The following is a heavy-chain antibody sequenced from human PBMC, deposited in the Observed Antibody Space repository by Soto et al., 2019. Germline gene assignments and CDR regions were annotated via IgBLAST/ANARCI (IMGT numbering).Heavy chain of an antibody. CDR2: VSAYNGER. CDR1: GYTFTNYG. D-gene: IGHD6-6*01. Sequence: QVQLVQSGAEVKKPGASVKVSCKASGYTFTNYGINWVHKAPGQGLEWLGWVSAYNGERRYAKRVQTRVIMTTDTSTTPAYMELRSLRSDDTAVYYCSRGTSIPASGDYWGQGTLVTVSS. V-gene: IGHV1-18*01. CDR3: SRGTSIPASGDY. J-gene: IGHJ4*01.